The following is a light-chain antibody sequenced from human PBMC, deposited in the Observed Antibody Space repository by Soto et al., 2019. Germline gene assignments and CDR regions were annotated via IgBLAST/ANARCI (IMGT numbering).Light chain of an antibody. V-gene: IGKV3-20*01. CDR2: GAS. CDR1: QSVSSSY. CDR3: QQYGSSPL. J-gene: IGKJ2*01. Sequence: EIVLTQSPGTLSLSPGERATLSCRASQSVSSSYLAWYQQKPGQAPRLLIYGASSRATGIPDRFSGNGSGTDFTLTISRLEPEDFAVYYCQQYGSSPLFGQGTKLEIK.